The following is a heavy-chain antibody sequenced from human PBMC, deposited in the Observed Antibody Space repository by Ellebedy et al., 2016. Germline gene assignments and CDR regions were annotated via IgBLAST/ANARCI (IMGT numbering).Heavy chain of an antibody. J-gene: IGHJ6*02. D-gene: IGHD3-16*01. Sequence: GESLKISCAASGFTFSSYGMHWVRQAPGKGLEWVSSISSSSSYIYYADSVKGRFTISRDNAKNSLYLQMNSLRDEDTAVYYCARGDPRVGVYYYYYGMDVWGQGTTVTVSS. CDR2: ISSSSSYI. V-gene: IGHV3-21*01. CDR1: GFTFSSYG. CDR3: ARGDPRVGVYYYYYGMDV.